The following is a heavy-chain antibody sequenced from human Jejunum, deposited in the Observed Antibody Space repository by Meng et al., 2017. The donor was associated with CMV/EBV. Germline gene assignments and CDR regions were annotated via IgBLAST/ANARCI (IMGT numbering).Heavy chain of an antibody. V-gene: IGHV3-30-3*01. Sequence: SGFTFSNDVLHWVRQAPGKGLECVAVMSYDGGNEYYAASVKGRFTISRDSSKNTLYLQMDSLRPEDTAVYYCAREDDYRNYFDFWGQGTLVTVSS. D-gene: IGHD4-11*01. CDR1: GFTFSNDV. CDR3: AREDDYRNYFDF. J-gene: IGHJ4*02. CDR2: MSYDGGNE.